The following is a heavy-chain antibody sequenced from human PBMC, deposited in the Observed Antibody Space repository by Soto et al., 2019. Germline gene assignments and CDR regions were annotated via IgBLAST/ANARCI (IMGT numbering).Heavy chain of an antibody. CDR3: ASARWNY. J-gene: IGHJ4*02. CDR1: GGSFNANY. V-gene: IGHV4-34*01. Sequence: TSETLSLTCAVFGGSFNANYWSWVRQPPGEGLEWIGEIYHTGNTNYNPSLMGRVTVSVDTSKSQFSLTLRSVTAADTAVYYCASARWNYWGQGNMVTVSS. CDR2: IYHTGNT.